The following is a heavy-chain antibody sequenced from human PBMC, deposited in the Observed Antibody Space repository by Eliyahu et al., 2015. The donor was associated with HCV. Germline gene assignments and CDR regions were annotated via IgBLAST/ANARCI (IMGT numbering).Heavy chain of an antibody. CDR3: ARGQVFSNWNYPVGSAAFDI. J-gene: IGHJ3*02. CDR2: INHSGST. CDR1: GGSFXGYY. D-gene: IGHD1-7*01. Sequence: QVQLQQWGAGLLKPSETLSLTCAVYGGSFXGYYWSWXRQPPGKGLGWIGEINHSGSTNYNPTLKSRVTISVDTSKNQFSLKLSSVTAADTAVYYCARGQVFSNWNYPVGSAAFDIWGQGTMVTVSS. V-gene: IGHV4-34*01.